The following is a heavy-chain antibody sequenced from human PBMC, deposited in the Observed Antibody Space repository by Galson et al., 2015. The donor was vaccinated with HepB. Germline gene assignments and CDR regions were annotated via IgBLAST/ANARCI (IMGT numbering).Heavy chain of an antibody. J-gene: IGHJ4*02. V-gene: IGHV3-9*01. CDR2: ISSNSGGI. D-gene: IGHD3-10*01. CDR1: GFTFDDYA. Sequence: SLRLSCAAFGFTFDDYAMHWVRQAPGKGLEWVSGISSNSGGIVYADSVKGRFTISRDNAKNAMYLQMDSLRLEDTALYYCVKDIRELPGDGGWLDHWGQGTLVTVSS. CDR3: VKDIRELPGDGGWLDH.